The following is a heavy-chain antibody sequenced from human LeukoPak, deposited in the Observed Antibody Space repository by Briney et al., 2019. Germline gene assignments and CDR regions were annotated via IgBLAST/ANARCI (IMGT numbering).Heavy chain of an antibody. V-gene: IGHV3-49*03. J-gene: IGHJ4*02. CDR3: TGFRDQKVVPAATDAPPFDY. D-gene: IGHD2-2*01. CDR2: IRSKAYGGTT. Sequence: PGGSLRLSCTASGFTFGDYAMSWFRQAPGKGLEWVGFIRSKAYGGTTEYAASVKGRFTISRDDSKSIAYLQMNSLKTEDTAVYYCTGFRDQKVVPAATDAPPFDYWGQGTLVTVSS. CDR1: GFTFGDYA.